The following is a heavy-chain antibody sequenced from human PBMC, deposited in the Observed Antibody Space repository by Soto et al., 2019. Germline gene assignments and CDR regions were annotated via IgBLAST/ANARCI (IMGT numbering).Heavy chain of an antibody. CDR3: AGVRTGSAFDP. Sequence: ASVKVSCKASGNTFTSYTMHWVRQAPGQRLEWMGWINVGNGNTKYSQKLQGRVTITRDTSASIAYMELSSLRSEDTAVYYCAGVRTGSAFDPWGQGTLVTVSS. J-gene: IGHJ5*02. V-gene: IGHV1-3*01. CDR1: GNTFTSYT. CDR2: INVGNGNT.